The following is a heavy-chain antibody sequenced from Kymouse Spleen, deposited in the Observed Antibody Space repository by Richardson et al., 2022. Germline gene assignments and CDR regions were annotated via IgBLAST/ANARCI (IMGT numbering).Heavy chain of an antibody. V-gene: IGHV4-34*01. D-gene: IGHD4-17*01. Sequence: QVQLQQWGAGLLKPSETLSLTCAVYGGSFSGYYWSWIRQPPGKGLEWIGEINHSGSTNYNPSLKSRVTISVDTSKNQFSLKLSSVTAADTAVYYCARGLVTTVTTIDYWGQGTLVTVSS. CDR1: GGSFSGYY. CDR3: ARGLVTTVTTIDY. J-gene: IGHJ4*02. CDR2: INHSGST.